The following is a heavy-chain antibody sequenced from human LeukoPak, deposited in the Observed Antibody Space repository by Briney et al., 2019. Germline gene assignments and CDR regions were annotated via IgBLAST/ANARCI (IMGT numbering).Heavy chain of an antibody. J-gene: IGHJ6*03. V-gene: IGHV3-48*03. CDR2: ISSTGSTI. D-gene: IGHD3-10*01. CDR1: GLTFSSYE. Sequence: GGSLRLSCAGSGLTFSSYEMSWVRQAPGKGLEGVSYISSTGSTIYYADSVKGRFTISRDNAKNSLFLQMNSLRAGDTAVYYCARGPLNYYGSGSFKHYYYNMDVWGKGTTVTISS. CDR3: ARGPLNYYGSGSFKHYYYNMDV.